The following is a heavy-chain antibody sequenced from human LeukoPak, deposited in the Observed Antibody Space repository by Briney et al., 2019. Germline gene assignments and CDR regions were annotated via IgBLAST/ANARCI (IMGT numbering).Heavy chain of an antibody. J-gene: IGHJ6*03. Sequence: ASVKVSCKVSGYTLTELSMHWVRQAPGKGLEWMGGFDPEDGETIYAQKFQGRVTMTKDTSTDTAYMELSSLRSEDTAVYYCATGWSGYKTPYYYYYMDVWGKGTTVTVSS. CDR1: GYTLTELS. V-gene: IGHV1-24*01. CDR2: FDPEDGET. D-gene: IGHD3-3*01. CDR3: ATGWSGYKTPYYYYYMDV.